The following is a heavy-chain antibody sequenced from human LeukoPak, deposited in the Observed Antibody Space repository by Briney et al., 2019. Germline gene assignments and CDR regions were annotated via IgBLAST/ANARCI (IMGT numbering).Heavy chain of an antibody. V-gene: IGHV4-59*01. Sequence: ASETLSLNCTVSGGSISSYYWSWIRQPPGKGLEWIGYIYYSGSTNYNTSLKSRVTISEDTSKNQFRLKLSSVTAADTAVYYCARTYCGGDCYSEEDIWGQGTMVTVSS. CDR2: IYYSGST. D-gene: IGHD2-21*02. CDR3: ARTYCGGDCYSEEDI. J-gene: IGHJ3*02. CDR1: GGSISSYY.